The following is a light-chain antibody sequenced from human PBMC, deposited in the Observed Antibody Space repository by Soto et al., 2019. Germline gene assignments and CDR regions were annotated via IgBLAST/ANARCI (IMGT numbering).Light chain of an antibody. Sequence: SYELTQPPSVSVAPGQTATITCGGNKIGSKSVHWYQQRAGQAPVLVVYDDDDRPSGIPERFSGSNSGNTATLTISRVGAGDEADYYCQVWDSSSAVIFGGGTQLTVL. CDR2: DDD. CDR1: KIGSKS. J-gene: IGLJ2*01. CDR3: QVWDSSSAVI. V-gene: IGLV3-21*02.